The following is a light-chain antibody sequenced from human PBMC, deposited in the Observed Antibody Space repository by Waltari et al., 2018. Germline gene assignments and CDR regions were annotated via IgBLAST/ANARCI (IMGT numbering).Light chain of an antibody. Sequence: QSALTQPPSASGSPGQSVTISCTGTSSDVGGYNYVPWYQQHPGKAPKLMVYEVSKRPSGVPVRFSGSKSGNTASLTVSGLQAEDEADYYCSSYAGSDILVFGGGTKLTVL. CDR3: SSYAGSDILV. V-gene: IGLV2-8*01. CDR2: EVS. J-gene: IGLJ2*01. CDR1: SSDVGGYNY.